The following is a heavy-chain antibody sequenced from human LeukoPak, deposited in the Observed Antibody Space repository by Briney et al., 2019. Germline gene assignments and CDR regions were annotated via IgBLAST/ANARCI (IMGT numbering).Heavy chain of an antibody. D-gene: IGHD5-12*01. CDR3: ATGPWGVATIYFNY. CDR2: FDPEDGET. CDR1: GYTLTELS. Sequence: GASVEVSCKVSGYTLTELSMHWVRQAPGKGLEWMGGFDPEDGETIYAQKFQGRVTMTEDTSTDTAYMELSSLRSEDTAVYYCATGPWGVATIYFNYWGQGTLVTVSS. V-gene: IGHV1-24*01. J-gene: IGHJ4*02.